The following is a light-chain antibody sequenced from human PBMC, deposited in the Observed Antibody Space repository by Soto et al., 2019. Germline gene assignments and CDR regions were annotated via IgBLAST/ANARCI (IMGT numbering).Light chain of an antibody. Sequence: EIVMTQSPATLSVSPGERATLSCRASQSVSSLLAWYQRKPGQAPRLLIYGASTRATGIPATFSGSGSGTDSTRTISSLLSHDFEVYYCQTHKTWPLMFGGGTKVDLK. CDR3: QTHKTWPLM. V-gene: IGKV3-15*01. J-gene: IGKJ4*02. CDR1: QSVSSL. CDR2: GAS.